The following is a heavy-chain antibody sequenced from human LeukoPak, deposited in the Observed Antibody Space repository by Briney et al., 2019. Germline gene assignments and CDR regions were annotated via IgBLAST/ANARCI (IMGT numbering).Heavy chain of an antibody. Sequence: GGSLRLSCAASGFTFSSYSFNWVRQAPGKGLEWVSSISGGGTYIYYADSVKGRFTLSRDSAKNSLYLQMNSLRAEDTAVYYCARGGNSDNNYLFDYWGQGTLVTVSS. J-gene: IGHJ4*02. V-gene: IGHV3-21*01. CDR2: ISGGGTYI. CDR1: GFTFSSYS. CDR3: ARGGNSDNNYLFDY. D-gene: IGHD4-11*01.